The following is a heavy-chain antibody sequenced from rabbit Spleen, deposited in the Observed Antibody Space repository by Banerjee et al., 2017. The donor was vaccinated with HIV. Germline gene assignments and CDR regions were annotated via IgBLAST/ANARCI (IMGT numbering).Heavy chain of an antibody. CDR2: INTITGKA. J-gene: IGHJ4*01. D-gene: IGHD4-1*01. V-gene: IGHV1S45*01. CDR3: ARETSGGWGVLLYYFNL. CDR1: GFSFTDKDV. Sequence: QEQLAESGGGLVKPEGSLTLTCKASGFSFTDKDVMCWVRQAPGKGLEWIGCINTITGKAVYATWAKGRFTISRASSTTVFLQMTSLTAADTATYFCARETSGGWGVLLYYFNLWGQGTLVTVS.